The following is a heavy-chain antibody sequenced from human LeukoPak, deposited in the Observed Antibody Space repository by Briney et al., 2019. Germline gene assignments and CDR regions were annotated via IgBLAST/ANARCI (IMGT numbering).Heavy chain of an antibody. Sequence: SQTLSLTCTVSGGSISSGDYYWSWIRQPPGRGLECIGYIYYNGSSFYNPSLKSRVTISVDTSMNHVSLTLGSVTAADTAVYYCARGNNPYFFDYWGQGTLVTVSS. D-gene: IGHD2/OR15-2a*01. CDR3: ARGNNPYFFDY. CDR2: IYYNGSS. J-gene: IGHJ4*02. CDR1: GGSISSGDYY. V-gene: IGHV4-30-4*08.